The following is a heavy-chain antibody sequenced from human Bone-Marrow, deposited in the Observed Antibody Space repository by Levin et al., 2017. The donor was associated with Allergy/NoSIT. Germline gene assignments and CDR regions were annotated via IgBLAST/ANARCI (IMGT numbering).Heavy chain of an antibody. CDR2: IWHDGTYK. V-gene: IGHV3-33*01. D-gene: IGHD2/OR15-2a*01. CDR1: GFSFYRYG. J-gene: IGHJ4*02. CDR3: TRDSGKNRRFDS. Sequence: SCVVSGFSFYRYGMHWVRQAPGKGLEWVSAIWHDGTYKFYRDSVKGRFTISRDNSSNTLYLQMDSLRAEDTAVYFCTRDSGKNRRFDSWGQGTLVVVSS.